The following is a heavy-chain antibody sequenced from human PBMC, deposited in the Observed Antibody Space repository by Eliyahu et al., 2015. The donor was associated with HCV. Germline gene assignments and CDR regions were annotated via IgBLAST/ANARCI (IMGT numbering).Heavy chain of an antibody. V-gene: IGHV4-34*01. CDR2: NNHSGST. Sequence: QVQLQQWGAGLLKPSETLSLTCAVYGGSFSGYYWXWIRQPPGKGLEWIGENNHSGSTKYNPSLKSRVTISVDTSKNQFSLKLSSVTAADTAVYYCARVLGAVVVAATRGTRSRFDPWGQGTLVTVSS. CDR3: ARVLGAVVVAATRGTRSRFDP. D-gene: IGHD2-15*01. CDR1: GGSFSGYY. J-gene: IGHJ5*02.